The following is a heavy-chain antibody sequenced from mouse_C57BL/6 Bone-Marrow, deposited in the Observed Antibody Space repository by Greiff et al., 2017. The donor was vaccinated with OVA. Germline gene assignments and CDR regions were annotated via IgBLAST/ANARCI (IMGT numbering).Heavy chain of an antibody. CDR1: GYTFTSYW. Sequence: QVQLQQPGTELVKPGASVKLSCKASGYTFTSYWMHWVKQRPGQGLAWIGNINPSNGGTNYNEKFKSKATLTVDNSSSTAYMQLSSLTSEDSAVYYFASLYYGSRGVDYWGQGTTLTVSS. J-gene: IGHJ2*01. CDR2: INPSNGGT. CDR3: ASLYYGSRGVDY. V-gene: IGHV1-53*01. D-gene: IGHD1-1*01.